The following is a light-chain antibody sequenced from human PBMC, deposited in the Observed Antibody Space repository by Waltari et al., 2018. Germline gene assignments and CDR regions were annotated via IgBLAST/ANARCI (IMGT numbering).Light chain of an antibody. CDR3: QSYDSSLSGGV. J-gene: IGLJ2*01. Sequence: QSVLTQPPSVSGAPGQRVTISCTGRSSNNGAGYNVHRYQQLPGTAPKLLIYGNSNRPSGVPDRFSGSKSGTSASLAITGLQAEDEADYYCQSYDSSLSGGVFGGGTKLTVL. CDR2: GNS. V-gene: IGLV1-40*01. CDR1: SSNNGAGYN.